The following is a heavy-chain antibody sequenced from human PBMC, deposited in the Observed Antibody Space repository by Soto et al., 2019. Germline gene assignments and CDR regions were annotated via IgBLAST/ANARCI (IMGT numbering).Heavy chain of an antibody. J-gene: IGHJ6*02. D-gene: IGHD5-18*01. Sequence: LRLSCAASGFTFSSYGMHWVRQAPGKGLEWVAVISYDGNNKYYADSVKGRFTISRDNSKNTLYLQMNSLRAEDTAVYYCAKGGQLWTNYYYYGMDVWGQGTTVTVSS. V-gene: IGHV3-30*18. CDR1: GFTFSSYG. CDR2: ISYDGNNK. CDR3: AKGGQLWTNYYYYGMDV.